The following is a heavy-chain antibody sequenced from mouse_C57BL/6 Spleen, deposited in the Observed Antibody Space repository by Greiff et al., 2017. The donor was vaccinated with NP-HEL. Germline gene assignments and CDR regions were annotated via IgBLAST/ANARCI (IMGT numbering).Heavy chain of an antibody. CDR1: GYTFTSYW. D-gene: IGHD1-1*01. V-gene: IGHV1-52*01. J-gene: IGHJ3*01. CDR3: ARDYYGSSPFAY. CDR2: IDPSDSET. Sequence: QVQLQQPGAELVRPGSSVKLSCKASGYTFTSYWMHWVKQRPIQGLEWIGNIDPSDSETHYNQKFKDKATLTVDKSSSTAYMQLSSLTSEGSAVYYGARDYYGSSPFAYWGQGTLVTVAA.